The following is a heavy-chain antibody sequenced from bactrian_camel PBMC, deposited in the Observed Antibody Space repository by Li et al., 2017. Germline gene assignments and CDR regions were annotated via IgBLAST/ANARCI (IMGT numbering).Heavy chain of an antibody. CDR2: ISGGGSI. CDR1: GDGIAVSD. J-gene: IGHJ4*01. V-gene: IGHV3S53*01. D-gene: IGHD3*01. Sequence: HVQLVESGGGSVQAGGSLRLSCTGSGDGIAVSDMGWFRQVPGREREGVATISGGGSITYADSVKGRFTISRDNAKDTQYLQMNSLKIEDTAVYYCALGSSRQATMTARGKGTQVTVS.